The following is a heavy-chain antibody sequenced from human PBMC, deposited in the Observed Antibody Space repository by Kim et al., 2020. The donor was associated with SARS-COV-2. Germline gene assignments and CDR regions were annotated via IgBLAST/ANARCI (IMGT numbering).Heavy chain of an antibody. V-gene: IGHV4-39*07. J-gene: IGHJ6*01. Sequence: SETLSLTCTVSGGSISSSSYYWGWIRQPPGKGLEWIGSIYYSGSTYYNPSLKSRVTISVDTSKNQFSLKLSSVTAADTAVYYCAREGILTGYFYYGMGV. D-gene: IGHD3-9*01. CDR3: AREGILTGYFYYGMGV. CDR1: GGSISSSSYY. CDR2: IYYSGST.